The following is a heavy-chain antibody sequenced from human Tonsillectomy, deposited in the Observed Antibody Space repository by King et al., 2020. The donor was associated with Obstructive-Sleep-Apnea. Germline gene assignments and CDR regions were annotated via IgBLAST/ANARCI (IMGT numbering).Heavy chain of an antibody. J-gene: IGHJ4*02. D-gene: IGHD3-10*01. CDR3: TTSLRPVRGAMVPDY. CDR1: GFTFSNAW. V-gene: IGHV3-15*01. CDR2: VKSNADGGTT. Sequence: VQLVESGGGLVKPGGSLRLSCAASGFTFSNAWMSWVLQAPGWGLDWVGRVKSNADGGTTDYAAPVKGRFTISIDDSKNTLYLQMNSLKNGDTAVYYCTTSLRPVRGAMVPDYWGQGTLVTVSS.